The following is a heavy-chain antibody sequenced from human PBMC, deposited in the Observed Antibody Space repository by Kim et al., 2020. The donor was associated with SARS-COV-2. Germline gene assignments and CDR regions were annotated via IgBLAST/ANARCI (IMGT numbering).Heavy chain of an antibody. J-gene: IGHJ4*02. CDR1: GYTFTSYY. Sequence: ASVKVSCKASGYTFTSYYMHWVRQAPGQGLEWMGIINPSGGSTSYAQKFQGRVTITRDTSTSTVYMELSSLRSEDTAVYYCARGPFVDTAMVHFDYWGQGTLVTVSS. CDR3: ARGPFVDTAMVHFDY. V-gene: IGHV1-46*01. D-gene: IGHD5-18*01. CDR2: INPSGGST.